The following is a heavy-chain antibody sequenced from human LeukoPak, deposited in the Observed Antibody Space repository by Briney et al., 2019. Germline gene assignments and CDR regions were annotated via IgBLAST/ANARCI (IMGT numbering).Heavy chain of an antibody. V-gene: IGHV3-48*04. CDR2: ISEAI. D-gene: IGHD3-16*01. CDR1: GFVFSRDN. CDR3: VREVGRPKTFYFDS. J-gene: IGHJ4*02. Sequence: GGSLRLSCIASGFVFSRDNMNWVRRAPGKGLEWVAHISEAIYYADSVQGRFTISRDNAKNSPYLQMSSLRAEDTAMYYCVREVGRPKTFYFDSWGRGTPVTVSS.